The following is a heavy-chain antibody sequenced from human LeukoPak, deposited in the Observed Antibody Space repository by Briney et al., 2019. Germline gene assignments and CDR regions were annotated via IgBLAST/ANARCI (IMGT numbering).Heavy chain of an antibody. CDR3: ARVGGGGPPGYYYGMDV. Sequence: ASVKVSCKASGYTFTSYGISWVRQAPGQGLEWMGWIIAYNGNTNYAQKLQGRVTMTTDTSTSTAYMELRSLRSDDTAVYYCARVGGGGPPGYYYGMDVWGQGTTVTVSS. CDR2: IIAYNGNT. V-gene: IGHV1-18*01. J-gene: IGHJ6*02. D-gene: IGHD1-26*01. CDR1: GYTFTSYG.